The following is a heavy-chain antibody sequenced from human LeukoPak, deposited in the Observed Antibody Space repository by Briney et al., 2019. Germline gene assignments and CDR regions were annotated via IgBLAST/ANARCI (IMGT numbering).Heavy chain of an antibody. J-gene: IGHJ4*02. D-gene: IGHD5-24*01. CDR3: ARTIEMATISYFDY. Sequence: GGSLRLSCAASGFTFSSYEMNWVRQAPGKGLEWVSYISSSDSTIYYADSVKGRFTISRDNAKNSLYLQMNSLRAGDTAVYYCARTIEMATISYFDYWGQGTLVTVSS. CDR1: GFTFSSYE. CDR2: ISSSDSTI. V-gene: IGHV3-48*03.